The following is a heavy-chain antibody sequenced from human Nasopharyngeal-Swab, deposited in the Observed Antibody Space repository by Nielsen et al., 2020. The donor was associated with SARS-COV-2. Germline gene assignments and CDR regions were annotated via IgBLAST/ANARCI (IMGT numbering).Heavy chain of an antibody. CDR2: IYWDDDK. CDR3: AHSRSSMTVTPDY. CDR1: GFSLDTDGES. Sequence: SGPTLVKPTQTLTLTCSFPGFSLDTDGESVGWIRQPPGKALEWLALIYWDDDKRYSPSLRTRLTITKDTSKNQVVLRMINMDPVDTGTYFCAHSRSSMTVTPDYWGQGTLVTVSS. J-gene: IGHJ4*02. D-gene: IGHD2-2*01. V-gene: IGHV2-5*02.